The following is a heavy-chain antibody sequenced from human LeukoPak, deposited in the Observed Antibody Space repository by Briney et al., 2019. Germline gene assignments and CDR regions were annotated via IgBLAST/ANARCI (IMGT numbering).Heavy chain of an antibody. J-gene: IGHJ5*02. CDR1: GYTFTSYD. CDR3: AREDFTMVRGVISWFDP. V-gene: IGHV1-8*01. CDR2: MNPNSGNT. Sequence: ASVKVSCKASGYTFTSYDINWVRQATGQGLEWMGWMNPNSGNTGYAQKFQGRVTMTRNTSIGTAYMELSSLRSEDTAVYYCAREDFTMVRGVISWFDPWGQGTLVTVSS. D-gene: IGHD3-10*01.